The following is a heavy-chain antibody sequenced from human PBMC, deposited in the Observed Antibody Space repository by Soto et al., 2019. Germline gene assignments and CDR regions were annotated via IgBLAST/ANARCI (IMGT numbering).Heavy chain of an antibody. D-gene: IGHD4-17*01. CDR3: GRQVDDYPIGSFDY. J-gene: IGHJ4*02. Sequence: QLQLQESGSGLVKPSQTLSLTCAVSGASISSGGYSWSWIRQTPGKALEWIGNIHHSGSTYYNPSLKSRVTISLDSSKNQFSLNLTAVTAADTAVYYCGRQVDDYPIGSFDYWGQGTRVPVSS. V-gene: IGHV4-30-2*01. CDR1: GASISSGGYS. CDR2: IHHSGST.